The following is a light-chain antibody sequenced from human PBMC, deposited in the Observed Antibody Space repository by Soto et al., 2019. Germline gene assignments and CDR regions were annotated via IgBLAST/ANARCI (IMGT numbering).Light chain of an antibody. Sequence: QSALTQPPSASGSPGQSVTISCTGTKSDIGVYDFVSWYQHHPGKAPRLIIYEVVQRPSGVPDRFFGSKSGTSASLTIIGLQAEDEADYYCQSYDSSLSGSGVFGGGTKVIVL. V-gene: IGLV2-8*01. J-gene: IGLJ3*02. CDR2: EVV. CDR1: KSDIGVYDF. CDR3: QSYDSSLSGSGV.